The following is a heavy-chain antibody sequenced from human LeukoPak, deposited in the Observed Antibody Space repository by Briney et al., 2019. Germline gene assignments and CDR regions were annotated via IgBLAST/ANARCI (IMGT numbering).Heavy chain of an antibody. CDR3: AKGVAGVLYYYYGMDV. CDR2: ISGSGGST. V-gene: IGHV3-23*01. CDR1: GFTFSSYA. Sequence: GGSLRLSCAASGFTFSSYAMSWVRQAPGKGLEWVSAISGSGGSTYYADSVKGRFTISRDNSKNTLYLQMNSLRAEDTAVYYCAKGVAGVLYYYYGMDVWGQGTTVTVSS. J-gene: IGHJ6*02. D-gene: IGHD6-19*01.